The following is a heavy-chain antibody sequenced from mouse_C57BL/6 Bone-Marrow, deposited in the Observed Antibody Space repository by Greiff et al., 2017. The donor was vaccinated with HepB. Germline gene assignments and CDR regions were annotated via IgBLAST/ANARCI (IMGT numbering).Heavy chain of an antibody. Sequence: EVKLEESGGGLVQPGGSLSLSCAASGFTFTDYYMSWVRQPPGKALEWLGFIRNKANGYTTEYSASVKGRFTISRDNSQSILYLQMNALRAEDSATYYCARPNYDEGPYGYFDVWGKGTTVTVSS. CDR1: GFTFTDYY. CDR3: ARPNYDEGPYGYFDV. CDR2: IRNKANGYTT. J-gene: IGHJ1*03. D-gene: IGHD2-4*01. V-gene: IGHV7-3*01.